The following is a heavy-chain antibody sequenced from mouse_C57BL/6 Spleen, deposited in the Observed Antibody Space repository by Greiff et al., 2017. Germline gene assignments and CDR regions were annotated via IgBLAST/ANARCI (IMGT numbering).Heavy chain of an antibody. J-gene: IGHJ2*01. CDR3: ARDYYGSSFFDY. CDR2: IYPGDGAT. V-gene: IGHV1-82*01. Sequence: QVQLQQSGPELVKPGASVKISCKASGYAFSSSWMNWVKQRPGKGLEWIGRIYPGDGATNYNGKFKGKATLTADKSSSTAYMQLSSLTSEDSAVYFCARDYYGSSFFDYWGQGTTLTVSS. D-gene: IGHD1-1*01. CDR1: GYAFSSSW.